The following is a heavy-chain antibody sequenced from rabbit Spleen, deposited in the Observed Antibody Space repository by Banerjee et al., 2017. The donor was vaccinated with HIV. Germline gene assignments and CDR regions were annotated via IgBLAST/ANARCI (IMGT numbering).Heavy chain of an antibody. Sequence: QSLEESGGDLVKPGASLPLTCKASGVSFSGNSYICWVRQAPGKGLEWIACIDTGSSGFTYFASWAKGRFTISKTSSTTVTLQMTSLTAADTATYFCARDTSSSFSSYGMDLWGPGTLVTVS. D-gene: IGHD1-1*01. CDR3: ARDTSSSFSSYGMDL. CDR1: GVSFSGNSY. V-gene: IGHV1S40*01. CDR2: IDTGSSGFT. J-gene: IGHJ6*01.